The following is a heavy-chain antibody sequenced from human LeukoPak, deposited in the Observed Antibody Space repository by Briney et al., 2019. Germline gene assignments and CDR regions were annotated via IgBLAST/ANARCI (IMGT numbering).Heavy chain of an antibody. Sequence: GGSLRLSCAASGFTFSSYWMSWVRQAPGKGLEWVANIKQDGSEKYYVDSVKGRFTISRDNAKNSLYLQMNSLRAEDTAVYYCARDHCRSTSCYTWVYYYYGMDVWGQGTTVTVSS. J-gene: IGHJ6*02. V-gene: IGHV3-7*01. CDR2: IKQDGSEK. D-gene: IGHD2-2*02. CDR1: GFTFSSYW. CDR3: ARDHCRSTSCYTWVYYYYGMDV.